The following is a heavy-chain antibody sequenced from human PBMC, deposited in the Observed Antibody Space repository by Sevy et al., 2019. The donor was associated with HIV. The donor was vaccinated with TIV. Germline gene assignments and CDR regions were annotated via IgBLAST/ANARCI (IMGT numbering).Heavy chain of an antibody. V-gene: IGHV3-30-3*01. D-gene: IGHD3-16*02. CDR2: ISYDDGLNK. CDR3: ARDPKYTSYGCDY. CDR1: GFTFNLFG. J-gene: IGHJ4*02. Sequence: GGSLRLSCEASGFTFNLFGMHWVRQAPGKGLEWVAVISYDDGLNKYYSDSVRGRFSIFRDNSQNTLYLQMNSLRTEDTAVYYCARDPKYTSYGCDYWGQGTLVTVSS.